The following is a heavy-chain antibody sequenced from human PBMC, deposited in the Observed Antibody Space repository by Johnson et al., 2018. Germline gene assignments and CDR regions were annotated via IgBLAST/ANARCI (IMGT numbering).Heavy chain of an antibody. CDR1: GGSISSDY. D-gene: IGHD1-1*01. Sequence: QVQLQESGPGLVKPSETLSLTCTVSGGSISSDYWSWIRQPPGKGLEWIGFIYYSGNTNYNPSLKSRVTISVDTSKNQFSLKLSSVTAADTAMYYCARGVKYKQERRKTYDYYDYMDGWGKGTTVTVSS. J-gene: IGHJ6*03. CDR2: IYYSGNT. CDR3: ARGVKYKQERRKTYDYYDYMDG. V-gene: IGHV4-59*01.